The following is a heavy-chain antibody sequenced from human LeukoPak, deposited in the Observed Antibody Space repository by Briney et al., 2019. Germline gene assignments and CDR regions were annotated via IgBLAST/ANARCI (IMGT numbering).Heavy chain of an antibody. J-gene: IGHJ3*02. D-gene: IGHD3-10*01. CDR1: GYSIRSGYY. CDR2: IFRDGTA. Sequence: SETLSLTCTVSGYSIRSGYYWGWIRQPPGKGPEWIGSIFRDGTAYYNPSLKSRVTISLDTSRNQFSLKLNPVTAADTAVYYCAKSNGYGLVDIWGQGTMVTVSS. V-gene: IGHV4-38-2*02. CDR3: AKSNGYGLVDI.